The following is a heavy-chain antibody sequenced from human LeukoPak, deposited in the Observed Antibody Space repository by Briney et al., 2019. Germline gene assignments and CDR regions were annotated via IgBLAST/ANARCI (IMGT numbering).Heavy chain of an antibody. D-gene: IGHD3-9*01. CDR3: ARDGDILTDSNYFDY. Sequence: GGSLRLSCAASGFTFSSYAMHWVRQAPGKGLEWVAVISYAGSNKYYADSVKGRFTISRDNSKNTLYLQMNSLRAEDTAVYYCARDGDILTDSNYFDYWGQGTLVTVSS. J-gene: IGHJ4*02. V-gene: IGHV3-30-3*01. CDR2: ISYAGSNK. CDR1: GFTFSSYA.